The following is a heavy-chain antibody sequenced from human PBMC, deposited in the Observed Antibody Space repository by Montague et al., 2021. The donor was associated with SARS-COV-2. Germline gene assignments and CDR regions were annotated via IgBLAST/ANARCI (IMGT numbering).Heavy chain of an antibody. Sequence: SETLSLTCTVSGGSISSSSYYWGWIRQPPGKGLEWIGSIYYSGSTYYNPSLKSRVTISVDTSKNQFSLKLSSVTAADTAVYYCARSDLSVIGLVVYATRGGYFDLWGRGTLVTVPS. J-gene: IGHJ2*01. CDR2: IYYSGST. CDR3: ARSDLSVIGLVVYATRGGYFDL. D-gene: IGHD2-8*02. V-gene: IGHV4-39*07. CDR1: GGSISSSSYY.